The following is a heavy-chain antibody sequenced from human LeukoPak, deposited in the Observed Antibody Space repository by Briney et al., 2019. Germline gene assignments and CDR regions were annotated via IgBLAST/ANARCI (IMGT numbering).Heavy chain of an antibody. CDR1: GGSISSGSYY. Sequence: SQTLSLTCTVSGGSISSGSYYWSWIRQPARKGLEWIGRIYTSGSTNYTPPLKSRVTISVDTSKNQFSLKLSSVTAADTAVYYCARDGFLESANWFDPWGQGTLVTVSS. J-gene: IGHJ5*02. CDR2: IYTSGST. V-gene: IGHV4-61*02. D-gene: IGHD3-3*01. CDR3: ARDGFLESANWFDP.